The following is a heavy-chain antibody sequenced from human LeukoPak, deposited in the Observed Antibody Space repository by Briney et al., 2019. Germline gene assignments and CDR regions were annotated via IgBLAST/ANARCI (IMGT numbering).Heavy chain of an antibody. J-gene: IGHJ4*02. CDR2: IPYDGSNK. D-gene: IGHD3-10*01. CDR1: GFTFSSYA. V-gene: IGHV3-30*04. CDR3: AKDSEYGSGSYFDY. Sequence: QPGRSLRLSCAASGFTFSSYAMHWVRQAPGKGLEWVAVIPYDGSNKYYADSVKGRFTISRDNSKNTLYLQMNSLRAEDTAVYYCAKDSEYGSGSYFDYWGQGTLVTVSS.